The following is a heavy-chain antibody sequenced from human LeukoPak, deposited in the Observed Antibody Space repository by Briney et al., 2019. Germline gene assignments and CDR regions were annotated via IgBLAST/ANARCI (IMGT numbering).Heavy chain of an antibody. Sequence: GGSLRLSCAASGLTFSSCAMNWVRQAPGKGLEWVSSISGSDGYTFYAVSVKGRFTISRDNSKNTLYLQMNSLRAEDTAVYYCAKDKDRVRSGYWFPYYFDYWGQGTLVTVS. J-gene: IGHJ4*02. CDR2: ISGSDGYT. CDR1: GLTFSSCA. D-gene: IGHD3-22*01. CDR3: AKDKDRVRSGYWFPYYFDY. V-gene: IGHV3-23*01.